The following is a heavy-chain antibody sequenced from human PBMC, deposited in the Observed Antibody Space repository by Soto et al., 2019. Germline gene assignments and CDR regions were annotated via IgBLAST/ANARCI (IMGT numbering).Heavy chain of an antibody. CDR1: GFTFSSYA. V-gene: IGHV3-23*01. CDR2: ISGSGGST. D-gene: IGHD3-3*01. J-gene: IGHJ4*02. Sequence: PGGSLRLSCAASGFTFSSYAMSWVRQAPGKGLEWVSAISGSGGSTYYADSVKGRFTISRDNSKNMLYLQMNSLRAEDTAVYFCANDGLLYDFWSGYWIDYWGQGTLVTVST. CDR3: ANDGLLYDFWSGYWIDY.